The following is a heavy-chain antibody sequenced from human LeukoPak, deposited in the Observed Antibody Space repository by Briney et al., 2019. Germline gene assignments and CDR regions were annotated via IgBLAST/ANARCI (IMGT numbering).Heavy chain of an antibody. J-gene: IGHJ3*01. D-gene: IGHD4-17*01. V-gene: IGHV4-34*01. CDR3: ARYNFYRYGDKGEGALDF. Sequence: PSETLSLTFAVYGGSLRGYYWTSIRPPPSKGLAWIGQIDDSGSTNYNPSLKTEVTISLDTSKNQFSLKLTSVTAADTAVYYCARYNFYRYGDKGEGALDFWGQGTMVTVSS. CDR2: IDDSGST. CDR1: GGSLRGYY.